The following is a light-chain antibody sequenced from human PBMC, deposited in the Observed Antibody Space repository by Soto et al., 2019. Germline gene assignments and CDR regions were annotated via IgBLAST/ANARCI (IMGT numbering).Light chain of an antibody. CDR1: SSDVGSYNL. Sequence: QSALTQPASVSGSPGQSITISCTGTSSDVGSYNLVSWYQQHPGKAPKLMIYEVSKRPSGVSNRFSGSKSGNTASLTISGLQAEDEADYYCCSYAGSSTYVFGTGPKVPVL. CDR2: EVS. V-gene: IGLV2-23*02. J-gene: IGLJ1*01. CDR3: CSYAGSSTYV.